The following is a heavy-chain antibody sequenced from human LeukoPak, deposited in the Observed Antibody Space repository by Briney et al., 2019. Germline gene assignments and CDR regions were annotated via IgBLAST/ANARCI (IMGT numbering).Heavy chain of an antibody. D-gene: IGHD3-16*01. CDR2: FKPNTRSA. CDR1: GYTFTSYY. CDR3: VGEKGGGTYDY. V-gene: IGHV1-46*01. Sequence: ASVKVSCKASGYTFTSYYVHWVRQAPGQGLEWLGTFKPNTRSAHPGLGFRDRVSMTSDMSTSTVFIELNSLRSEDTAVYYCVGEKGGGTYDYWGQGTLVTVST. J-gene: IGHJ4*01.